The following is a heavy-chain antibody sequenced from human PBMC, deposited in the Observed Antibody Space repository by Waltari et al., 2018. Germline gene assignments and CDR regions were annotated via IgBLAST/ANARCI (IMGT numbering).Heavy chain of an antibody. CDR2: VSGPSTYT. CDR1: GFMFSSYA. V-gene: IGHV3-21*06. CDR3: AKEGLGGDRQFDY. Sequence: EVQLAESGGGLVQPGGSLRLSCVASGFMFSSYAMNWFRRAPGKGLEWVASVSGPSTYTFYSDSVKGRFTISRDNAKNSVFLQMNGLRDDDTAIYYCAKEGLGGDRQFDYWGQGTLVRVSS. D-gene: IGHD2-21*02. J-gene: IGHJ4*02.